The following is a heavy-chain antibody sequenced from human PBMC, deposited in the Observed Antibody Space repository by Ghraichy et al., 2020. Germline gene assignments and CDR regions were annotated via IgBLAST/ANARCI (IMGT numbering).Heavy chain of an antibody. V-gene: IGHV3-23*01. CDR2: ISGSGGGI. CDR1: GFVFSRFA. Sequence: GGSLRLSCAASGFVFSRFAMTWVRQAPGKVLEWVSGISGSGGGIYYADFVKGRFTISRDNSKDTLYLQLNSLTADDTAVYFCAKVSYYDVEGPDYWGQGTLFTIYS. D-gene: IGHD3-22*01. J-gene: IGHJ4*02. CDR3: AKVSYYDVEGPDY.